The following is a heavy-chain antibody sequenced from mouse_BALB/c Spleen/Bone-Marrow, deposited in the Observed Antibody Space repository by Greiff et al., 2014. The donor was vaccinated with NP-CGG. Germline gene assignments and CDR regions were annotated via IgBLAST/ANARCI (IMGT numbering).Heavy chain of an antibody. D-gene: IGHD4-1*01. V-gene: IGHV3-1*02. Sequence: EVKLVESGPDLVKPSQSLSLTCTVTGYSITSYYSWHWIRQFPGNKLEWMGYIHYSGTTVYNPSLKSRISITRGTSNNQFFLQLNSVTTEDTATYYCARFAGTPYAMDYWGQGTSVTVSS. J-gene: IGHJ4*01. CDR2: IHYSGTT. CDR1: GYSITSYYS. CDR3: ARFAGTPYAMDY.